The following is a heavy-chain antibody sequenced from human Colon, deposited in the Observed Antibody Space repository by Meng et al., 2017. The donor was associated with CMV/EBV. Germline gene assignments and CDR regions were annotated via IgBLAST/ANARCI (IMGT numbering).Heavy chain of an antibody. D-gene: IGHD2/OR15-2a*01. J-gene: IGHJ6*02. CDR2: IYGDNTT. Sequence: GGSLRLSCAASGFSVSSNYMNWVRQAPGKGLEWVSVIYGDNTTHYADSVKGRFIMSRDSSKNIVFLQMNNLRGEDTAVYYCARDPWAPIVGILYGLDVWGQGTTVTVSS. CDR1: GFSVSSNY. CDR3: ARDPWAPIVGILYGLDV. V-gene: IGHV3-66*02.